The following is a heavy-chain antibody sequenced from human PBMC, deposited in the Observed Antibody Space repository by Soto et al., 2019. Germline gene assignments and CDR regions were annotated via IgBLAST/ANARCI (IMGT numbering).Heavy chain of an antibody. CDR2: ISSSSSTI. Sequence: EVQLVESGGGLVQPGGSLRLSCAASGFTFSTYKMNWVRQAPGKGLEWVSYISSSSSTIYYADSVKDRFTISRDNAKNSLYLQMNSLRDEDTAVYYCARDAYDYDDTSGYYRHWGQGTLVTVSS. D-gene: IGHD3-22*01. V-gene: IGHV3-48*02. CDR3: ARDAYDYDDTSGYYRH. CDR1: GFTFSTYK. J-gene: IGHJ4*02.